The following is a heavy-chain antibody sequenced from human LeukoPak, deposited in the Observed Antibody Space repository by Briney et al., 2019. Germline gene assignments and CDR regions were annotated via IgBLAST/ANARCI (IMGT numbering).Heavy chain of an antibody. CDR1: GFTFSSYS. D-gene: IGHD6-19*01. Sequence: PGRSLRLSCAASGFTFSSYSLHWVRQAPGKGLEWVAIIWYDGSNEYYGDSVKGRFTIPRDDSKNTVHLQMNSLRVEDTGVYYCVREGRVAVAGLNWFDPWGQGTLVTVSS. CDR3: VREGRVAVAGLNWFDP. V-gene: IGHV3-33*01. J-gene: IGHJ5*02. CDR2: IWYDGSNE.